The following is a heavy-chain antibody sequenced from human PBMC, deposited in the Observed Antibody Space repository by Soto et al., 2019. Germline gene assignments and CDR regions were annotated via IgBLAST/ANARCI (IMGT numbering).Heavy chain of an antibody. V-gene: IGHV3-15*07. CDR2: IKSKADGGTT. CDR3: SGNPPLSPYSYYGMDV. J-gene: IGHJ6*02. Sequence: EVQLVESGGGLVKPGGSLRLSCAASGFTFNNAWMNWVRQAPGKGLEWVGRIKSKADGGTTDYAAPVKGRFTISRDDSKPTLYLQMNSLKTEDTAVYYGSGNPPLSPYSYYGMDVWGQGTTVTVSS. CDR1: GFTFNNAW.